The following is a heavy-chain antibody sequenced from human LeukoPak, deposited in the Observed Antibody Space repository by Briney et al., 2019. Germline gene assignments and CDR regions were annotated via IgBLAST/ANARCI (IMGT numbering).Heavy chain of an antibody. CDR2: ISGSGGST. Sequence: PGGSLRLSCAASGFTFSSYAMSWVRQAPGKGLEWVSAISGSGGSTYYADSVKGRFTISRDNSKNTLYLQMNSLRAEDTAVYYCAKDPPAYCGGDCSPALEYWGQGTLVTVSS. D-gene: IGHD2-21*02. CDR1: GFTFSSYA. J-gene: IGHJ4*02. V-gene: IGHV3-23*01. CDR3: AKDPPAYCGGDCSPALEY.